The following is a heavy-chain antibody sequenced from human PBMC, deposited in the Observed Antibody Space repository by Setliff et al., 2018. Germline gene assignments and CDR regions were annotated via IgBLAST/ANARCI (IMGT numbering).Heavy chain of an antibody. J-gene: IGHJ5*02. D-gene: IGHD1-20*01. V-gene: IGHV1-69*06. Sequence: SVKVSYKASGGTFSSYDISWVRQAPGQGLEWMGRIIPIFGTSNYAQKFQGRVTITADKSTSTAYMELSRLRSEDTAVYYCARYNWNTNWFDPWGQGTRVTVSS. CDR1: GGTFSSYD. CDR3: ARYNWNTNWFDP. CDR2: IIPIFGTS.